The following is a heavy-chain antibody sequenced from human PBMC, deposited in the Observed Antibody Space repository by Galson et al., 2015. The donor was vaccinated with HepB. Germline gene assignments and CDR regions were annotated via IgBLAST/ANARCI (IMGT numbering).Heavy chain of an antibody. CDR2: MNPNSGDA. V-gene: IGHV1-8*01. J-gene: IGHJ5*02. Sequence: SVKVSCKASGYTFSSYDINWVRQATGQGLEWMGWMNPNSGDAGYAQKFQGRVTMTRNTSISTAYMELSSLTSEDTAVYYCAGCLIDSSGYYFSWFDPWGQGTLVTVSS. CDR1: GYTFSSYD. CDR3: AGCLIDSSGYYFSWFDP. D-gene: IGHD3-22*01.